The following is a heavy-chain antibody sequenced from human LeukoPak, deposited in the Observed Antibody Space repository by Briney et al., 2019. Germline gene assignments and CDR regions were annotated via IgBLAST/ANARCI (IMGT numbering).Heavy chain of an antibody. CDR2: LYYSGST. Sequence: KASETLSLTCTVSGGSISRDYWSWIRQPPGKGLEWIGYLYYSGSTNYNPSLKSRVTISVDTSKNQFSLKLSSVTAADTAVYYCARDLTGYYVFDYWGQGTLVTVSS. D-gene: IGHD3-9*01. V-gene: IGHV4-59*01. J-gene: IGHJ4*02. CDR1: GGSISRDY. CDR3: ARDLTGYYVFDY.